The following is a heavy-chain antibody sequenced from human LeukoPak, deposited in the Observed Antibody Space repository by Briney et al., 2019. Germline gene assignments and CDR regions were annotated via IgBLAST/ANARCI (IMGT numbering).Heavy chain of an antibody. CDR3: TRYINDHLDY. CDR1: GFTFGGYG. V-gene: IGHV3-33*01. CDR2: IAYDGSRA. D-gene: IGHD1-14*01. J-gene: IGHJ4*02. Sequence: GGSLRLSCAGSGFTFGGYGMHWFRQTPGKGLEWVAVIAYDGSRAFYADSVKGRFTISRDNSKNTMSVQMDDLRVEDTAVYYCTRYINDHLDYWGQGTQVTVPS.